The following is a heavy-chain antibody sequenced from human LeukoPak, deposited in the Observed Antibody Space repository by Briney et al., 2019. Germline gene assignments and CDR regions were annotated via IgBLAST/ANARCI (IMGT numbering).Heavy chain of an antibody. J-gene: IGHJ4*02. CDR1: GFTFSNAW. CDR3: AREVIATSGPDY. Sequence: GSLRLSCAASGFTFSNAWMSWVRQAPGKGLEWIGYIYQSGSTYYTPSLRSRVTMSVDRSKNQFSLKVRSVTAADTAIYYCAREVIATSGPDYWGQGTLVIVSS. V-gene: IGHV4-4*02. D-gene: IGHD6-13*01. CDR2: IYQSGST.